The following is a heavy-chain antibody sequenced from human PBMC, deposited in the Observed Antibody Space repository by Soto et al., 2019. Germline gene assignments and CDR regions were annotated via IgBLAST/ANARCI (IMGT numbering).Heavy chain of an antibody. Sequence: ASVKVSCKASGYTFTSYGISWVRQAPGQGLEWMGWISAYNGNTNYAQKLQGRVTMTTDTSTSTAYMELRSLRSDDTAVYYCARDRGLVPDHYYYGMDVWGQGTTVTVSS. CDR2: ISAYNGNT. V-gene: IGHV1-18*01. J-gene: IGHJ6*02. D-gene: IGHD6-6*01. CDR1: GYTFTSYG. CDR3: ARDRGLVPDHYYYGMDV.